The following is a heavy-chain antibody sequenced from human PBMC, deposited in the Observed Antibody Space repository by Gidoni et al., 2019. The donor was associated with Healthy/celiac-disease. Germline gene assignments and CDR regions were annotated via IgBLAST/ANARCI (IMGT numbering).Heavy chain of an antibody. D-gene: IGHD6-13*01. V-gene: IGHV4-39*01. CDR3: ARHLVAAASDAFDI. CDR2: IYYSGST. Sequence: QLQLQESGPGLVKPAETLSLHCPVPGGAITSSSYYWGWIRQPPGKGLEWIGSIYYSGSTYYNPSLKSRVTISVDTSKNQFSLKLSSVTAADTAVYYCARHLVAAASDAFDIWGQGTMVTVSS. CDR1: GGAITSSSYY. J-gene: IGHJ3*02.